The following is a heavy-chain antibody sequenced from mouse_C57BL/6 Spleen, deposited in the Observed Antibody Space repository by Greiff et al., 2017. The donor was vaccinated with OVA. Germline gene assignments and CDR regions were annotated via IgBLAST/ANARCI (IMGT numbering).Heavy chain of an antibody. J-gene: IGHJ1*03. V-gene: IGHV1-72*01. D-gene: IGHD1-1*01. CDR1: GYTFTSYW. CDR2: IDPNSGGT. CDR3: ARSYYGSSCGYFDV. Sequence: QVQLKQPGAELVKPGASVKLSCKASGYTFTSYWMHWVKQRPGRGLEWIGRIDPNSGGTKYNEKFKSKATLTVDKPSSTAYMQLSSLTSEDSAVYYCARSYYGSSCGYFDVWGTGTTVTVSS.